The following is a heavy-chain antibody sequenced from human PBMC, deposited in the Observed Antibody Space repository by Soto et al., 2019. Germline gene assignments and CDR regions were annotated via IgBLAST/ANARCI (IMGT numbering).Heavy chain of an antibody. D-gene: IGHD1-26*01. CDR1: GGSFSGYY. Sequence: SDTLSLTCAVYGGSFSGYYCSWIRQPPGKGLEWIGEINHSGSTNYNPSLKSRVTISVDTSKNQFSLKLSSVTAADTAVYYCARAGYGGEIFDYWGQGTLVTVSS. CDR2: INHSGST. J-gene: IGHJ4*02. CDR3: ARAGYGGEIFDY. V-gene: IGHV4-34*01.